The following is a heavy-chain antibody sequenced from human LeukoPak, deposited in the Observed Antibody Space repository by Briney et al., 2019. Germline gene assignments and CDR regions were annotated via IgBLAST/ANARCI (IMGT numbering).Heavy chain of an antibody. CDR2: ISSDSNYI. J-gene: IGHJ4*02. CDR3: ARDYKGLSEY. D-gene: IGHD1-1*01. CDR1: GFTFSSYS. V-gene: IGHV3-21*01. Sequence: GGSLRLSCAASGFTFSSYSMNWVRQAPGKGLEWVSSISSDSNYIYYADSVKGRFTISRDNAKDSLYLLMNTLIAEDTAVYYCARDYKGLSEYWGQGTLVTVAS.